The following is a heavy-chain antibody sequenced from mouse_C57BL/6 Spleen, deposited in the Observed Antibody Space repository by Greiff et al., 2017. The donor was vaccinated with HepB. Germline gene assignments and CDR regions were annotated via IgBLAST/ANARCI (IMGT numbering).Heavy chain of an antibody. D-gene: IGHD1-1*01. CDR1: GYTFTSYW. CDR3: APYYYGSSPGAY. V-gene: IGHV1-59*01. CDR2: IDPSDSYT. J-gene: IGHJ3*01. Sequence: VQLQQPGAELVRPGTSVKLSCKASGYTFTSYWMHWVKQRPGQGLEWIGVIDPSDSYTNYNQKFKGKATLTVDTSSSTAYMQLSSLTSEDSAVYYCAPYYYGSSPGAYWGQGTLVTVSA.